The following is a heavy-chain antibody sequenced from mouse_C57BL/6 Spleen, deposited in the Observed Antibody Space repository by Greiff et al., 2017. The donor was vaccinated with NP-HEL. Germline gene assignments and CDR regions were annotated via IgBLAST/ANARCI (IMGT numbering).Heavy chain of an antibody. CDR1: GYTFTSYW. CDR2: IYPSDSET. D-gene: IGHD2-5*01. CDR3: ARSAYYSNSAWFAY. Sequence: QVQLKQPGAELVRPGSSVKLSCKASGYTFTSYWMDWVKQRPGQGLEWIGNIYPSDSETHYNQKFKDKATLTVDKSSSTAYMQLSSLTSEDSAVYYCARSAYYSNSAWFAYWGQGTLVTVSA. V-gene: IGHV1-61*01. J-gene: IGHJ3*01.